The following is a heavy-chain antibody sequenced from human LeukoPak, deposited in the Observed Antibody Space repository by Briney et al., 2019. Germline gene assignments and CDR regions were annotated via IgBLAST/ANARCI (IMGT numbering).Heavy chain of an antibody. CDR2: IFYSGTT. J-gene: IGHJ1*01. CDR1: GDSISSSSYY. Sequence: SETLSLTCTVSGDSISSSSYYWAWIRQTPGKGPEWIGNIFYSGTTYYNPSLKSRVTISLDTSQNQFSLNLGSVTAADTALYYCASHSSAWYKLYFHLWGQGTLVTVSS. CDR3: ASHSSAWYKLYFHL. D-gene: IGHD6-19*01. V-gene: IGHV4-39*07.